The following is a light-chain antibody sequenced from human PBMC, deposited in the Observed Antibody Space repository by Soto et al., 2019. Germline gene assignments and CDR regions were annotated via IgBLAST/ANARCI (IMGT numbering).Light chain of an antibody. V-gene: IGLV3-21*01. J-gene: IGLJ2*01. CDR3: QVWDSGSDQRV. Sequence: SYELTQPPSVSVAPGKTAMITCGGNNIGTRSVHWYQQKPGQAPVLVIYYDSDRPSGIPERFSGSNSGNTATLTISRVEAGDEADYYCQVWDSGSDQRVFGGGTKLTV. CDR1: NIGTRS. CDR2: YDS.